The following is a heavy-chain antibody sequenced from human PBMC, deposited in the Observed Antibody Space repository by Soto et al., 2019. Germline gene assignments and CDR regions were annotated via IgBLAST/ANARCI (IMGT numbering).Heavy chain of an antibody. CDR2: IYWDDDK. J-gene: IGHJ4*02. CDR1: GFSLSNSGVG. Sequence: QITLKESGPTLVKPTQTLTLTCTFSGFSLSNSGVGVGWSRQPPGKALEWLALIYWDDDKRYSPSLKSRLTITKDTSKNQVVLTIANMDPLDRAPDYCAHTTVTTAFDYWGQGTLVTVSS. D-gene: IGHD4-17*01. V-gene: IGHV2-5*02. CDR3: AHTTVTTAFDY.